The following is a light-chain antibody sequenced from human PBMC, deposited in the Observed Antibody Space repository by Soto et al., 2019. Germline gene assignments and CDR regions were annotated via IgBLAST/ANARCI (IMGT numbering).Light chain of an antibody. J-gene: IGLJ1*01. Sequence: SELTQPPSASGSPGQSVTSADTGTNSDVGAYIFVSWYQQHPGKAPKLMVYDVNSRPAGVPDRFFGSKSGNTASVTVSGLQAEDEADYYCVSFAGGTYVFGTGTKVTV. V-gene: IGLV2-8*01. CDR2: DVN. CDR3: VSFAGGTYV. CDR1: NSDVGAYIF.